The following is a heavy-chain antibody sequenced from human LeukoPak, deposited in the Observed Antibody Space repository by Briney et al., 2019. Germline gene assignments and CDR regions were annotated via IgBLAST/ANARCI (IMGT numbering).Heavy chain of an antibody. J-gene: IGHJ4*02. CDR1: GDSFSGHY. Sequence: SETLSLTCAVYGDSFSGHYWSWIRQPPGKGLEWIGEITDGGRTSYSPSLKSRATTSIVPSQSQFSLQLDSVTAADTAIYYCVRRTRVAMPNALDLISDFWGQGTLVTVSS. V-gene: IGHV4-34*01. D-gene: IGHD2-2*01. CDR2: ITDGGRT. CDR3: VRRTRVAMPNALDLISDF.